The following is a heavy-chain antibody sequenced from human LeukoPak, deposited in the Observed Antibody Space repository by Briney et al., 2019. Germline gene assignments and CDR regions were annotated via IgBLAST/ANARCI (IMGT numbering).Heavy chain of an antibody. D-gene: IGHD2-2*01. CDR1: GYTLTELS. CDR2: FDPEDGET. Sequence: APVKVSCTVSGYTLTELSMHWVRQAPGKGLEWMGGFDPEDGETIYAQKFQGRVTMTEDTSTDTAYMELSSLRSEDTAVYYCATVGYCSSTSCSDYYGMDVWGQGTTVTVSS. CDR3: ATVGYCSSTSCSDYYGMDV. V-gene: IGHV1-24*01. J-gene: IGHJ6*02.